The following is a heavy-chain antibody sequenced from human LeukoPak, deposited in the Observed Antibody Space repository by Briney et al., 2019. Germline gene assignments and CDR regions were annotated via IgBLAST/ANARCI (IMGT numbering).Heavy chain of an antibody. Sequence: GGSLRLSCAASGFTFSSYAVSWVRQAPGKGLEWVSGISGSGGATYYADSVKGRFAISRDNSKNTLYLQMNSLRAEDTAVYYCANQRAGAVFYWGQGTLVTVSS. J-gene: IGHJ4*02. CDR1: GFTFSSYA. CDR3: ANQRAGAVFY. D-gene: IGHD6-13*01. V-gene: IGHV3-23*01. CDR2: ISGSGGAT.